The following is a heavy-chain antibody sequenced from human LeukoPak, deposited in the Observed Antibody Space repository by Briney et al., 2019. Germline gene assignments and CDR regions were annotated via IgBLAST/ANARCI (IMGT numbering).Heavy chain of an antibody. CDR1: GYTFTTYA. CDR3: ARDRDTTSSAWFDP. J-gene: IGHJ5*02. V-gene: IGHV7-4-1*02. Sequence: ASVKVSCKASGYTFTTYAMNWVRQAPGQGLEWMGWINTNTGNPTYAQGFTGRFVFSLDIPVSTAYLQISSLKAEDTAVYYCARDRDTTSSAWFDPWGQGTLVTVSS. D-gene: IGHD6-6*01. CDR2: INTNTGNP.